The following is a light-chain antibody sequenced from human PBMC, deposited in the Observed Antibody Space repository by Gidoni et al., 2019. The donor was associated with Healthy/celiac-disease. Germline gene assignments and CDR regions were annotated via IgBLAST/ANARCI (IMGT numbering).Light chain of an antibody. J-gene: IGKJ4*01. CDR1: QGISSY. V-gene: IGKV1-9*01. CDR2: AAS. CDR3: QQLNSYPLT. Sequence: IQLTQSPSTLSASVGDSVTITCRASQGISSYLAWYQQTPGKAPKLLIYAASTLQSGVPSRFRGSGSGTDFTLTISSLQPEDFATYYCQQLNSYPLTFGGGTKVEIK.